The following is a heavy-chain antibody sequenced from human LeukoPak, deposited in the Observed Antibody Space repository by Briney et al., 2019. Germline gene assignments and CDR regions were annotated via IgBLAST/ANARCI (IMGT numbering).Heavy chain of an antibody. CDR2: ISGSGGST. CDR1: GFTFSNYA. Sequence: GGSLRLSCAASGFTFSNYAMNWVRQAPGKGLEWVSAISGSGGSTYYADAVKGRFTISRDNSKNTLYLQMNSLRAEDTAVYYCAKDGRLLEFYFDYWGQGTLVTVSS. CDR3: AKDGRLLEFYFDY. D-gene: IGHD3-3*01. J-gene: IGHJ4*02. V-gene: IGHV3-23*01.